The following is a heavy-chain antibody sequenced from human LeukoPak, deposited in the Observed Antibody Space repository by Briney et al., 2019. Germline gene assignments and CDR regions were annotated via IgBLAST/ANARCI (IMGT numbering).Heavy chain of an antibody. CDR2: SSPNNGGT. CDR1: VYTFTGYY. Sequence: ASVKVSCKASVYTFTGYYMQWVRQAPGQGLEWMGWSSPNNGGTNYAQRFQGRVTMTRDTSISTAYMELSNLRPDDTAVYYCARDHSSSANCYEYQYHGLDVWGQGTTVTVSS. CDR3: ARDHSSSANCYEYQYHGLDV. J-gene: IGHJ6*02. D-gene: IGHD2-2*01. V-gene: IGHV1-2*02.